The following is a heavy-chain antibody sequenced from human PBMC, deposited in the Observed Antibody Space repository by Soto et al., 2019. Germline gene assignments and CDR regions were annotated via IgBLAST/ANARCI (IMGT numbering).Heavy chain of an antibody. CDR1: GFIFTNYA. CDR2: IGGRGNSA. D-gene: IGHD5-12*01. V-gene: IGHV3-23*01. Sequence: GGSLRLSGAASGFIFTNYAMNWVRQAPGEGLEWVSVIGGRGNSAYYADSVQGRFTISRDNSKNTLSLQMSSLTDDDTAIYYCVREGRGSFDFWGRGTMVTVSS. CDR3: VREGRGSFDF. J-gene: IGHJ3*01.